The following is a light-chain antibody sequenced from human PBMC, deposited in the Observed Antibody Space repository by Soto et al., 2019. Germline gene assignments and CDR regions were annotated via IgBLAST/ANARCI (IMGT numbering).Light chain of an antibody. V-gene: IGKV1-5*01. CDR3: QQYKSYST. CDR2: DAS. Sequence: DIQMTQSPSTLSASVGDRVTITCRASRSISSWLAWYQQKPGKAPKLLIYDASSLESGVPSRFSGSGSGTEFTLTISSLQPDDFATYYCQQYKSYSTFGQGTKLEIK. J-gene: IGKJ2*01. CDR1: RSISSW.